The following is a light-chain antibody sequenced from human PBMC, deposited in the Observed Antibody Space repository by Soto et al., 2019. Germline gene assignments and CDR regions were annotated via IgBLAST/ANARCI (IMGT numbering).Light chain of an antibody. V-gene: IGKV3-15*01. J-gene: IGKJ1*01. Sequence: EIVMTQSPANLTVSPGERATLSCGASQGIRDYVAWFQQKPGQAPRLLIYGASTRATAIPARFSGSGSGTEFTLSISSLQSEDFAVYYCQQYNTWPRTFGQGTKVDIK. CDR1: QGIRDY. CDR3: QQYNTWPRT. CDR2: GAS.